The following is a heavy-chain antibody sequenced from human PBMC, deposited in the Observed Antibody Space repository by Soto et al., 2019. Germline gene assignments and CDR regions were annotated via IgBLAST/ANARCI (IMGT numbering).Heavy chain of an antibody. CDR1: GVSMSNNNDY. CDR2: IHYSETT. J-gene: IGHJ4*02. D-gene: IGHD2-15*01. CDR3: ARQVSWWVGTFD. Sequence: SETLSLTCSVSGVSMSNNNDYWGWIRQPPGKGLEWIGSIHYSETTKYNPSLKNRVSISVDTSKKQFSLRLSSVNAADTAVYYCARQVSWWVGTFDWGQGTLVTVSS. V-gene: IGHV4-39*01.